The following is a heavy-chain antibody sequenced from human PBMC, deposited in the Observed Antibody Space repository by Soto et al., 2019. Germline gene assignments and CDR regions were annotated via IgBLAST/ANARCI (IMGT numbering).Heavy chain of an antibody. Sequence: EVQLVESGGGLVKPGGSLRLSCAASGFTFSSYSMNWVRQAPGKGLEWVSSISSSSSYIYYADSVKGRFTISRDNAKNSLYLQMNSLRAEDTAVYYCARDRSSSSPWAPDYWGQGTLVTVSS. CDR1: GFTFSSYS. CDR2: ISSSSSYI. J-gene: IGHJ4*02. CDR3: ARDRSSSSPWAPDY. D-gene: IGHD6-6*01. V-gene: IGHV3-21*01.